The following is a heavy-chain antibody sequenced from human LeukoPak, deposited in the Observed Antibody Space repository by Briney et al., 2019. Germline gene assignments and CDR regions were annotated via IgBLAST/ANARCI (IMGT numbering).Heavy chain of an antibody. J-gene: IGHJ5*02. V-gene: IGHV3-30*03. CDR2: ISYDGSNK. Sequence: GGSLRLSCAAPGFTFSSYGMHWVRQAPGKGLEWVAVISYDGSNKYYADSVKGRFTISRDNSKNTLYLQMNSLRAEDTAVYYCARNPTYYDFWSGYSTYDNWFDPWGQGTLVTVSS. D-gene: IGHD3-3*01. CDR1: GFTFSSYG. CDR3: ARNPTYYDFWSGYSTYDNWFDP.